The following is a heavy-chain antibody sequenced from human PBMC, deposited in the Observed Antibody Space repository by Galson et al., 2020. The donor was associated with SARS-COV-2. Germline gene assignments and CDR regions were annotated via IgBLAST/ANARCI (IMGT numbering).Heavy chain of an antibody. J-gene: IGHJ4*02. D-gene: IGHD6-13*01. V-gene: IGHV4-59*01. Sequence: SETLSLTCTVSGGSISSYYWSWIRQPPGKGLDWIGSIYFTGSTNYNPSLKSRVTISADTSKNQFSLKLSSVTAADTPVYYCARYDPLAAAGTGGFDFWGQGTLVTVSS. CDR3: ARYDPLAAAGTGGFDF. CDR2: IYFTGST. CDR1: GGSISSYY.